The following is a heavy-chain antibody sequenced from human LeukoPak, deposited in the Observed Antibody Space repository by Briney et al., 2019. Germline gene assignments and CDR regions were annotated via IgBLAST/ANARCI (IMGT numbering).Heavy chain of an antibody. CDR2: IYYSGST. J-gene: IGHJ4*02. CDR3: ARDQDSSSYFDY. V-gene: IGHV4-59*01. CDR1: GGSISSYY. Sequence: SETLSLTCTVSGGSISSYYWSWIRQPPGKGLEWIGYIYYSGSTNYNPSLKSRVTISVDSSKNQFSLKLSSVTAADTAVYYCARDQDSSSYFDYWGQGTLVTVSS. D-gene: IGHD3-22*01.